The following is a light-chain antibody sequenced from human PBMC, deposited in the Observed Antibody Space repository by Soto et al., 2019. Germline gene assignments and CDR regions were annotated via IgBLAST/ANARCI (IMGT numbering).Light chain of an antibody. CDR1: QSILKD. J-gene: IGKJ1*01. CDR2: GAS. Sequence: IVMRQSPGTLSVYPGARATLYCKASQSILKDLAWYQHKPGQPPRLLIYGASTRATNIPGRFSGSGSGTEFTLTISSLQSEDFAVYYCQHYYNWPRTFGQGTKVDIK. V-gene: IGKV3-15*01. CDR3: QHYYNWPRT.